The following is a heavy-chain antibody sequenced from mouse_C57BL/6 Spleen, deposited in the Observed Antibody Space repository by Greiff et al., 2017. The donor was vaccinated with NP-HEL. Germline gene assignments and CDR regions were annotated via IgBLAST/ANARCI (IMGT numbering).Heavy chain of an antibody. CDR3: ARHGGDYDGLDY. Sequence: EVHLVESGGDLVKPGGSLKLSCAASGFTFSSYGMSWVRQTPDKRLEWVATISSGGSYTYYPDSVKGRFTISRDNAKNTLYLQMSSLKSEDTAMYYCARHGGDYDGLDYWGQGTTLTVSS. J-gene: IGHJ2*01. D-gene: IGHD2-4*01. CDR2: ISSGGSYT. V-gene: IGHV5-6*01. CDR1: GFTFSSYG.